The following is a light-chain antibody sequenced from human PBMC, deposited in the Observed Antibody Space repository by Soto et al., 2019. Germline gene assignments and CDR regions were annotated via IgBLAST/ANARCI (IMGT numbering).Light chain of an antibody. J-gene: IGKJ1*01. CDR1: QSLLHNNGYNY. Sequence: DVMMTQSPLSLPVTPGEPASISCRSNQSLLHNNGYNYLDWYLQKPGQSPQLLIYMVSYRASGVPDRFSGSGSGADFTLTISRVEAEDVGIYYCMQPLHTPPWTFGQGTKVDIK. V-gene: IGKV2-28*01. CDR2: MVS. CDR3: MQPLHTPPWT.